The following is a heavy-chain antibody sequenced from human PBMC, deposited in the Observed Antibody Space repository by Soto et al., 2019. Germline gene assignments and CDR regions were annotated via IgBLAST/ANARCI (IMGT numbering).Heavy chain of an antibody. CDR1: GGSIGSSSYY. Sequence: PSETLSLTCTVSGGSIGSSSYYWGWIRQPPGKGLEWIGSIYYSGSTNYNPSLKSRVTISVDTSKNQFSLKLSSVTAADTAVYYCARDTPSKTFDYWGQGTLVTVSS. CDR2: IYYSGST. CDR3: ARDTPSKTFDY. V-gene: IGHV4-39*07. J-gene: IGHJ4*02. D-gene: IGHD4-4*01.